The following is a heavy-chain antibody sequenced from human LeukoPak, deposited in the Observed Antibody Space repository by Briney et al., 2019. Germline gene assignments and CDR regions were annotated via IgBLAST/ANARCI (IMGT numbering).Heavy chain of an antibody. CDR2: IYSSGST. J-gene: IGHJ4*02. Sequence: SETLSLTCSVSGASISSGSNYWGWIRQPPGKTLEWIGSIYSSGSTYYNSSLQSRVIIIIDTPKNHFSLTLSSVTAADTAVYYCARDRGNGYDSSGYYYYFDYWGQGTLVTVSS. V-gene: IGHV4-39*07. CDR1: GASISSGSNY. D-gene: IGHD3-22*01. CDR3: ARDRGNGYDSSGYYYYFDY.